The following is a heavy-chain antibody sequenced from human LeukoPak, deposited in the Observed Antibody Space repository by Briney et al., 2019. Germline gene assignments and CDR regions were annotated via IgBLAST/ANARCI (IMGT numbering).Heavy chain of an antibody. Sequence: GGSLRLSCAASGFTFSSYAMHWVRQAPGKGLEWVAVISYDGSNKYYADSVKGRFTISRDNSKNTLYLQMNSLRAEDTAVYYCARGWGYSNQPSDGYYYMDVWGKGTTVTVSS. J-gene: IGHJ6*03. CDR1: GFTFSSYA. D-gene: IGHD4-11*01. V-gene: IGHV3-30-3*01. CDR2: ISYDGSNK. CDR3: ARGWGYSNQPSDGYYYMDV.